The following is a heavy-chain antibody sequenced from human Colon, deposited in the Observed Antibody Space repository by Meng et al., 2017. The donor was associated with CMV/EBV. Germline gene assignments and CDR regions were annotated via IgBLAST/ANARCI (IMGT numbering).Heavy chain of an antibody. D-gene: IGHD3-22*01. CDR1: GYTFSNYF. J-gene: IGHJ6*02. CDR3: ARGDLARLFSYYYGMDV. V-gene: IGHV1-2*02. CDR2: IDPRSGDT. Sequence: ASVKVSCKASGYTFSNYFIHWVRQAPGQGLEWMGWIDPRSGDTNFAQNFQGRVSMTRDTSINTAYMELTGLTSADTAVYYCARGDLARLFSYYYGMDVWGQGTTVTVSS.